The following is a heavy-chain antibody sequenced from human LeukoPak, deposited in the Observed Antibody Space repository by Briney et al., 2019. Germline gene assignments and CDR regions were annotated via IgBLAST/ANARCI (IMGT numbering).Heavy chain of an antibody. D-gene: IGHD2-21*01. CDR3: ARVRQDTILHSGAFDI. CDR1: GFTFSSYF. J-gene: IGHJ3*02. V-gene: IGHV3-30-3*01. Sequence: PGGSLRLSCAASGFTFSSYFMHWVRQAPGKGLEWVADIASDGSHTFYVESVKGRFTISRDNSKNTLYLQMNSLRAEDTAVYFCARVRQDTILHSGAFDIWGQGTMVTVSS. CDR2: IASDGSHT.